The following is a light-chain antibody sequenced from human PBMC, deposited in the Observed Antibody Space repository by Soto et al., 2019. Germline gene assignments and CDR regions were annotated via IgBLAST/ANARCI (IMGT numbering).Light chain of an antibody. J-gene: IGKJ2*01. Sequence: DVQITQSPSSLSPSVGDRVTITCRASQSFNTWLAWYQQKPGKAPKLLIYKSSILESGVPSRFSGSGSGTEFTLTISSLQPEGSATYYCQQYNSYPYTFGQGTKLDIK. V-gene: IGKV1-5*03. CDR1: QSFNTW. CDR3: QQYNSYPYT. CDR2: KSS.